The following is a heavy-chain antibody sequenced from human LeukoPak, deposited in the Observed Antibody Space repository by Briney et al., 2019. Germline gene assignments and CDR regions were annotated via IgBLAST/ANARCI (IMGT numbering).Heavy chain of an antibody. CDR3: ARGPYYYGSGRLDRSFDY. CDR2: IYTSGST. D-gene: IGHD3-10*01. J-gene: IGHJ4*02. CDR1: GGSISSYY. Sequence: SETLSLTCTVSGGSISSYYWSWIRQPAGKGLEWIGRIYTSGSTNYNPSLKSRVTMSVDTSKNQFSLKLSSVTAADTAVYYCARGPYYYGSGRLDRSFDYWGQGTLVTVSS. V-gene: IGHV4-4*07.